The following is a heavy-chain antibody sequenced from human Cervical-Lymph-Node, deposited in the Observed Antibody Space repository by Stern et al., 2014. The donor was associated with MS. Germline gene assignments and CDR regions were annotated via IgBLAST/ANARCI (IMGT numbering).Heavy chain of an antibody. J-gene: IGHJ4*02. Sequence: VQLVQSGGAVVQPWRSLRLSCAASGFTFSSYGLHWVRPAPGKGLEWVTVISYDGNHKYYAASVKGRFTISRDNSKNTLHLQMNSVTPDDTAIYYCARDYEDTSMLFDHWGQGTLVTVSS. D-gene: IGHD2-8*01. CDR1: GFTFSSYG. CDR3: ARDYEDTSMLFDH. V-gene: IGHV3-30*03. CDR2: ISYDGNHK.